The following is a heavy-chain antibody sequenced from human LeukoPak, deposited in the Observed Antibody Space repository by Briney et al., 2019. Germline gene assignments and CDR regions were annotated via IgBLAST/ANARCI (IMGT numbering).Heavy chain of an antibody. J-gene: IGHJ5*02. Sequence: GGSLRLSCAASGFTFSSYAMSWVRQAPGKGLEWVPGISASGGSTYYADSVKGRFTISRDNSKNTLYLQMNSLRAEDTAVYYCAKAFTVTRVYNCLDPWGQGTLVTVSS. D-gene: IGHD4-17*01. CDR2: ISASGGST. CDR1: GFTFSSYA. V-gene: IGHV3-23*01. CDR3: AKAFTVTRVYNCLDP.